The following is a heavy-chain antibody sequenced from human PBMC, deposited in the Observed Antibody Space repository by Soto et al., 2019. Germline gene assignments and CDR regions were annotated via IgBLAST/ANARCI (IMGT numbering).Heavy chain of an antibody. CDR1: GFTFSSYS. CDR2: ISSSSSYI. J-gene: IGHJ4*02. V-gene: IGHV3-21*01. CDR3: ARDTTSTYYDFWSGYYPFDY. Sequence: GSLRLSCAASGFTFSSYSMNWVRQAPGKGLEWVSSISSSSSYIYYADSVKGRFTISRDNAKNSLYLQMNSLRAEDTAVYYCARDTTSTYYDFWSGYYPFDYWGQGTLVTVSS. D-gene: IGHD3-3*01.